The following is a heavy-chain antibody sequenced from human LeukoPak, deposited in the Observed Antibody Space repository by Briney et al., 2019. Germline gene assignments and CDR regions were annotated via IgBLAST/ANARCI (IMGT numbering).Heavy chain of an antibody. CDR1: GFTFSSYG. J-gene: IGHJ4*02. D-gene: IGHD3-22*01. Sequence: GGSLRLSCAASGFTFSSYGMHWVRQAPGKGLEWVAIIRYDGSNKYYADSVKGRFTISRDNSKNTLYLQMNSLRAEDTAVYYCAKGPGITMIVVVDNGFDYWGQGTLVTVSS. CDR2: IRYDGSNK. CDR3: AKGPGITMIVVVDNGFDY. V-gene: IGHV3-30*02.